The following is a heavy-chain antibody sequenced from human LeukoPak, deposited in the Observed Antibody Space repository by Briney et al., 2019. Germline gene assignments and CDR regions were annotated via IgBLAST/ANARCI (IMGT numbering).Heavy chain of an antibody. Sequence: GGSLRLSCAASGFTFSSYGMHWVRQAPGKGLEWVSSISSSSSYIYYADSVKGRFTISRDNAKNSLYLQMNSLGAEDTAVYYCARSGWGSSWHFDYWGQGTLVTVSS. CDR1: GFTFSSYG. CDR2: ISSSSSYI. J-gene: IGHJ4*02. CDR3: ARSGWGSSWHFDY. D-gene: IGHD6-13*01. V-gene: IGHV3-21*01.